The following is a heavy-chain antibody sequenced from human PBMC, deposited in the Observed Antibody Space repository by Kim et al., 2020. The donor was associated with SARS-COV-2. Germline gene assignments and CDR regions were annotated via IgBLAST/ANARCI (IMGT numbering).Heavy chain of an antibody. Sequence: QTLSLTCVISGDRVSTSSVSGNTIAWNWIRQSPSRGLEWLGRTYYWSKWGNDYAPSVRGRIAVKPDTSKNQFSLQLSSVTPEDTAVYYCARGIRNAFDIWGPGTMVTVSS. CDR2: TYYWSKWGN. CDR3: ARGIRNAFDI. V-gene: IGHV6-1*01. D-gene: IGHD3-3*02. J-gene: IGHJ3*02. CDR1: GDRVSTSSVSGNTIA.